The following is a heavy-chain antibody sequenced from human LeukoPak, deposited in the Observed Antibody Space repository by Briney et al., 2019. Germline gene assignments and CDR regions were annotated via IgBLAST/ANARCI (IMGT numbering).Heavy chain of an antibody. J-gene: IGHJ2*01. CDR3: IVVLVPAAFWHFDV. D-gene: IGHD2-2*01. CDR2: IGPDGSQK. Sequence: GASLRLFCAAPGFTFTWHGFHGVRQAPGKGVEGVAVIGPDGSQKYYADSVKGRFPISRENSRNTLYLQMYSLRSEDTAVYYCIVVLVPAAFWHFDVWGRGTLVTVSS. V-gene: IGHV3-33*01. CDR1: GFTFTWHG.